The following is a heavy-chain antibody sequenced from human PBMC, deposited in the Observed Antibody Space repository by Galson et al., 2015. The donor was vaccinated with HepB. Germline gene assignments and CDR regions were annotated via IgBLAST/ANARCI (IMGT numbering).Heavy chain of an antibody. CDR2: IYSGGST. V-gene: IGHV3-53*01. CDR1: GFTVGSNY. J-gene: IGHJ4*02. CDR3: ASGYSRSWYSGLGY. D-gene: IGHD6-13*01. Sequence: SLRLSCAASGFTVGSNYMTWVRQAPGKGLEWVSVIYSGGSTDYADSVRGRFTLSRDNSKNTLYLQMNSLRAEDTAVYYCASGYSRSWYSGLGYWGQGTLVTVSS.